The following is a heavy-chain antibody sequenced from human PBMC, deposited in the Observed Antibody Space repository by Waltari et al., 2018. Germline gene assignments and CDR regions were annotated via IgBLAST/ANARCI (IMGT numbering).Heavy chain of an antibody. CDR1: GGTFSSYA. CDR2: IIPIFGTA. Sequence: QVQLVQSGAEVKKPGSSVKVSCKASGGTFSSYAISWVRQAPGQGLEWMGGIIPIFGTANYAQKFQGRVTITADESTSTAYMELSSLRSEDTAVYYCARAPRNYYDSSGYAGMDVWGQGTTVTVSS. J-gene: IGHJ6*02. CDR3: ARAPRNYYDSSGYAGMDV. V-gene: IGHV1-69*01. D-gene: IGHD3-22*01.